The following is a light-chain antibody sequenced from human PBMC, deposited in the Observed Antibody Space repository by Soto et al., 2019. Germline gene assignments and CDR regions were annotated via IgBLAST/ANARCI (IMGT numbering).Light chain of an antibody. J-gene: IGKJ1*01. V-gene: IGKV3-20*01. CDR1: QSVPGNY. Sequence: EIVLTQSPGTLSLSPGERATLSCRASQSVPGNYLAWLQQKPGQAPRVLIYGVSMRATGIPDRFSGSGSGTDFSLTISRLEPEDFAVYFCQQYTSPPWTLGQGTKVETK. CDR2: GVS. CDR3: QQYTSPPWT.